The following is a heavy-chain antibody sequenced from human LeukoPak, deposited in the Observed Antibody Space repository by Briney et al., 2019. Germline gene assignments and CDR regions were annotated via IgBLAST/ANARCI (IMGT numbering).Heavy chain of an antibody. V-gene: IGHV4-59*01. CDR3: ARDSPYYYGSGSATYYMDV. J-gene: IGHJ6*03. CDR2: IYYSGST. Sequence: SSETLSLTCTVSGGPISSYYWSWIRQPPGKGLEWIGYIYYSGSTNYNPSLKSRVTISVDTSKNQFSLKLSSVTAADTAVYYCARDSPYYYGSGSATYYMDVWGKGTTVTISS. CDR1: GGPISSYY. D-gene: IGHD3-10*01.